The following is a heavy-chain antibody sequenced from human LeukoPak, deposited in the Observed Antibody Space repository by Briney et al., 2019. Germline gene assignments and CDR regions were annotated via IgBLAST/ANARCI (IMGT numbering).Heavy chain of an antibody. Sequence: PGGSLRLSCAASGFTFNYYAMRWVRQAPGKGLEWVSGISDNEGTTYYTDSVKGRFTISRDNTKNTVYLQMNNLRADDTAVYFCARHDSFIPYWGQGTLVTVSS. CDR2: ISDNEGTT. V-gene: IGHV3-23*01. J-gene: IGHJ4*02. D-gene: IGHD5-18*01. CDR3: ARHDSFIPY. CDR1: GFTFNYYA.